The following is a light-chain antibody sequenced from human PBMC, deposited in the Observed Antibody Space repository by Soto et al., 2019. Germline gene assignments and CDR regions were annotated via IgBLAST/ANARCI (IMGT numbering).Light chain of an antibody. Sequence: QSALTQPPSASGTPGQRVTISCSGSSSNIGSNTVNWYQQLPGTAPKLLIYSNNQRPSGVPDRFSGSKSGTSASLAIIGLQSEDEADYYCAAWDDSLTGYVFGTGTKVTVL. CDR1: SSNIGSNT. CDR3: AAWDDSLTGYV. J-gene: IGLJ1*01. V-gene: IGLV1-44*01. CDR2: SNN.